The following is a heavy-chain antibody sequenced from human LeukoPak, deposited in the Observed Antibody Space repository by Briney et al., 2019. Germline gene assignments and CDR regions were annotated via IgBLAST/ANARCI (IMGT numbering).Heavy chain of an antibody. D-gene: IGHD4-11*01. Sequence: GGSLRLSCVGSGFTFSTYRMNWVRQPPGKGLEWVSTISSSSANIQYEDAVKGRFTTSRDNAKNSMFLQMNSLRDEDTAVYYCARADYSSAWGYSQSYYMDVWGKGTTVIVSS. CDR1: GFTFSTYR. CDR3: ARADYSSAWGYSQSYYMDV. V-gene: IGHV3-21*01. J-gene: IGHJ6*03. CDR2: ISSSSANI.